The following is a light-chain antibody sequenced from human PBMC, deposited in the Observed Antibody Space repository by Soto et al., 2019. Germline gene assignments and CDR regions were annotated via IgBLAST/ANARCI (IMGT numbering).Light chain of an antibody. Sequence: VLTQSPGTLSLSPGERASLSCRASQNVTSTYLAWYQQRPGQPPRLLIYAAFSRATGVPDRFSASGSGTEFTLTITRLEPEDFAVYYCQQYGSSPYTFGPGTKVDI. CDR3: QQYGSSPYT. V-gene: IGKV3-20*01. J-gene: IGKJ3*01. CDR1: QNVTSTY. CDR2: AAF.